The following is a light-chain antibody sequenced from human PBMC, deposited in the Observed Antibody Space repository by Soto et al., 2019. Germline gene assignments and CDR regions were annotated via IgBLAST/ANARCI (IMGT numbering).Light chain of an antibody. CDR2: KNN. CDR3: AAWDDSLSGWV. V-gene: IGLV1-47*01. Sequence: QSVLTQPPSASGTPGQRVTIFCSGSSSNIGSNYVYWYQHLPVTAPKLLIYKNNQRPSGVPDRFAGSKSGTSASLAISGLRSEDEADYYCAAWDDSLSGWVFGGGTKLTVL. J-gene: IGLJ3*02. CDR1: SSNIGSNY.